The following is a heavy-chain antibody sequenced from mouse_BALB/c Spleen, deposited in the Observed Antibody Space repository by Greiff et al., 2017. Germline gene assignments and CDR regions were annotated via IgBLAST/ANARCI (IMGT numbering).Heavy chain of an antibody. CDR3: ARGGYYGSYGYFDV. V-gene: IGHV1-63*02. CDR1: GYTFTNYW. D-gene: IGHD2-1*01. J-gene: IGHJ1*01. Sequence: QVHVKQSGAELVRPGTSVKISCKASGYTFTNYWLGWVKQRPGHGLEWIGDIYPGGGYTNYNEKFKGKATLTADTSSSTAYMQLSSLTSEDSAVYFCARGGYYGSYGYFDVWGAGTTVTVSS. CDR2: IYPGGGYT.